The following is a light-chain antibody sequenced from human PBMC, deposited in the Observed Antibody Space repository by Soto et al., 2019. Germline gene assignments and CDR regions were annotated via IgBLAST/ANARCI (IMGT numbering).Light chain of an antibody. CDR3: QQYDTYWT. CDR2: AAS. CDR1: QGISSY. J-gene: IGKJ1*01. Sequence: AIRMTQSPSSLSASTGDRVTITCRASQGISSYLAWYQQKPGKAPKLLIYAASTLQSGVPSRFSGSRSGTEFTLTISSLQPDDIATYYCQQYDTYWTFGQGTKVDIK. V-gene: IGKV1-8*01.